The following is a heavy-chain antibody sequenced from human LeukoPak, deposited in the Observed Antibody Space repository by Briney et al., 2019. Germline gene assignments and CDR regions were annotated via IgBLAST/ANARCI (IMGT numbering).Heavy chain of an antibody. J-gene: IGHJ3*01. CDR2: IRYDGSNK. CDR1: GFTFSSYS. Sequence: GGSLRLSCAASGFTFSSYSMNWVRQAPGKGLEWVAFIRYDGSNKYYADSVKGRFTISRDNSKNTLYLQMNSLRAEDTAVYYCANADYCSSTSCYPLWGQGTMVTVSS. D-gene: IGHD2-2*01. V-gene: IGHV3-30*02. CDR3: ANADYCSSTSCYPL.